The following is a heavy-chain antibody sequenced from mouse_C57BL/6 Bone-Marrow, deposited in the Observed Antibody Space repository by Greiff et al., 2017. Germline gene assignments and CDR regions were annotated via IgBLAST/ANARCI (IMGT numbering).Heavy chain of an antibody. J-gene: IGHJ1*03. CDR2: INPNNGGT. Sequence: VQLKQSGPELVKPGASVKIPCKASGYTFTDYNMDWVKQSHGKSLEWIGDINPNNGGTIYNQKFKGKATLTVDKSSSTAYMELRSLTSEDTAVYDCAGGTGYWYVDDWGTGTTITVSS. CDR3: AGGTGYWYVDD. CDR1: GYTFTDYN. V-gene: IGHV1-18*01.